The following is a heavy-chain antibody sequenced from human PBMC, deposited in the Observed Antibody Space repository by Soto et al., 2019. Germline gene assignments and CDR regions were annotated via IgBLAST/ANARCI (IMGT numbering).Heavy chain of an antibody. Sequence: GGSLRLSCAASGFTFSSYAMSWVRQAPGKGLEWVSAISGSGGSTYYADSVKGRFTISRDNSKNTLYLQMNSLRAEDTAVYYCAKGSVGVYDFWSGYSVANYYYYGMDVWGQGTTVTVSS. J-gene: IGHJ6*02. D-gene: IGHD3-3*01. CDR2: ISGSGGST. CDR3: AKGSVGVYDFWSGYSVANYYYYGMDV. CDR1: GFTFSSYA. V-gene: IGHV3-23*01.